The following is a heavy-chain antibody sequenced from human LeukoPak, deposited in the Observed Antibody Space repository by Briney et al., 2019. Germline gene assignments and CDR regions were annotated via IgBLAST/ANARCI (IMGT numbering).Heavy chain of an antibody. CDR3: ARHPPYCSSTSCYSGYVVFDY. V-gene: IGHV1-18*01. J-gene: IGHJ4*02. Sequence: GASVKVSCKASGYTFTSYGISWVRQAPGQGLEWMGWISAYNGNTNYAQKLQGTVTITTDTSTSTAHMELRSLRSDDTAVYYCARHPPYCSSTSCYSGYVVFDYWGQGTLVTVSS. D-gene: IGHD2-2*01. CDR2: ISAYNGNT. CDR1: GYTFTSYG.